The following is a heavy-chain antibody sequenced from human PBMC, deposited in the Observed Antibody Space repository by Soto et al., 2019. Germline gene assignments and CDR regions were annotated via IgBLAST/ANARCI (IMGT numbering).Heavy chain of an antibody. CDR3: ARAPRYGDYVWYFDL. CDR1: GGSISSGGYY. CDR2: IYYSGST. J-gene: IGHJ2*01. Sequence: QVQLQESGPGLVKPSQTLSLTCTVSGGSISSGGYYWSWIRQHPGKGLEWIGYIYYSGSTYYNPSLKRGVTISVDTSKNQFYLKLSSVTAADTVVSYCARAPRYGDYVWYFDLWGRGTLVTVAA. D-gene: IGHD4-17*01. V-gene: IGHV4-31*03.